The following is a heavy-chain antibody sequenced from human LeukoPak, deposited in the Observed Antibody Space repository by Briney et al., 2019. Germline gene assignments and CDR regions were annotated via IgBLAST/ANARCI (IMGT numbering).Heavy chain of an antibody. V-gene: IGHV1-2*02. Sequence: ASVKVSCKASGYTFTGHYMHWVRQAPGQGLEWMGWINPNSGGTNYAQKFQGRVTMTRDTSISTAYMELSRLRSDDTAVYYCARDKRAISSSWDYFSILNWFDPWGQGTLVTVSS. D-gene: IGHD6-13*01. J-gene: IGHJ5*02. CDR2: INPNSGGT. CDR1: GYTFTGHY. CDR3: ARDKRAISSSWDYFSILNWFDP.